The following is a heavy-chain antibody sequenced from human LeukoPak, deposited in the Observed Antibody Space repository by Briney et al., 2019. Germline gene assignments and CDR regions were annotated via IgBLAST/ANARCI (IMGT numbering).Heavy chain of an antibody. CDR3: AKDKGFGVPGGLDAFDI. V-gene: IGHV3-30-3*01. CDR2: ISHSGSEK. J-gene: IGHJ3*02. D-gene: IGHD3-10*01. CDR1: GFTFSTFS. Sequence: GRSLRLSCAASGFTFSTFSMYWVRQAPGKGLEWVALISHSGSEKYYADSVEGRFTISRDNSKNTLYLQMNSLRAEDTAVYYCAKDKGFGVPGGLDAFDIWGQGTMVTVSS.